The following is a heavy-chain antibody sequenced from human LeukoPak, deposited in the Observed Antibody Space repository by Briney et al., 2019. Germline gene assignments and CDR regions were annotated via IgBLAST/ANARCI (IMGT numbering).Heavy chain of an antibody. J-gene: IGHJ4*02. CDR2: IFHNGST. Sequence: SETLSLTCTVSGASISSYYWSWIRQPPGKGLEWIGYIFHNGSTNYNPSLKSRVTISVDTSKNQLSLKLSSVTAADTAVYYCARGAPGGNDYGDYWGQGTLVTVSS. CDR3: ARGAPGGNDYGDY. V-gene: IGHV4-59*01. CDR1: GASISSYY.